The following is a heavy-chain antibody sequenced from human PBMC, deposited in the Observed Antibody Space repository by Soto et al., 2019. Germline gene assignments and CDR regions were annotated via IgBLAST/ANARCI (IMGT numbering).Heavy chain of an antibody. CDR3: ARAAHIAVAGTSYYFDY. V-gene: IGHV1-69*13. J-gene: IGHJ4*02. Sequence: GASVKVSCKASGGTFSSYAISWVRQAPGQGLEWMGGIIPIFGTANYAQKFQGRVTITADESTSTAYMELSSLRSEDTAVYYCARAAHIAVAGTSYYFDYWGQGTLVTVSS. CDR1: GGTFSSYA. D-gene: IGHD6-19*01. CDR2: IIPIFGTA.